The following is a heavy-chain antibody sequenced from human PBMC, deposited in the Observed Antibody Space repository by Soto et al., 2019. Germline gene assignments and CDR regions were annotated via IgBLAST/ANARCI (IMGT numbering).Heavy chain of an antibody. V-gene: IGHV3-30*18. CDR2: ISYAGSNT. J-gene: IGHJ4*02. D-gene: IGHD2-2*01. CDR1: GFTFTTYG. CDR3: AKDLIPFGFGGDFDY. Sequence: QVQLVESGGGVVQPGKSLRLSCSASGFTFTTYGMHWVRQAPGEGLEWVAFISYAGSNTYYADSVKGRFTISRDTSKNTVYLQMNSLRVEDTAMYYCAKDLIPFGFGGDFDYWGQGTLVTVSS.